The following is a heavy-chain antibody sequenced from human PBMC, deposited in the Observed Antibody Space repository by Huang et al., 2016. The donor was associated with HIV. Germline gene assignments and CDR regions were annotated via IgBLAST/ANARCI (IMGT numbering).Heavy chain of an antibody. CDR2: IRGRGHST. D-gene: IGHD4-17*01. J-gene: IGHJ4*02. V-gene: IGHV3-23*01. CDR3: AKDPSSPYGDSYFEQ. CDR1: GFTFLDFA. Sequence: EVQLLESGGGLVQPGGSLRLSCAASGFTFLDFAMSWVRQAPGKGLEWVAAIRGRGHSTYYADSVKGRFTISRDNSKNTLYLQMNKLRVEDTAVYFCAKDPSSPYGDSYFEQWGQGTLVTVSP.